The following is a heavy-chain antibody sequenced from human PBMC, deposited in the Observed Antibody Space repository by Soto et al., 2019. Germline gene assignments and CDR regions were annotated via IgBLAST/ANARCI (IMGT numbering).Heavy chain of an antibody. J-gene: IGHJ5*02. D-gene: IGHD5-12*01. Sequence: QVQLVQSGAEVKKPGASVKVSCKASGYTFTSYGISWVRQAPGQGLEWMGWISAYNGNTNYAQKLRGRVTMTTDKSTSTVYIELRSLRSDDTAVYCCARRRLATWFDPWGQGTLVTVSS. CDR2: ISAYNGNT. V-gene: IGHV1-18*01. CDR3: ARRRLATWFDP. CDR1: GYTFTSYG.